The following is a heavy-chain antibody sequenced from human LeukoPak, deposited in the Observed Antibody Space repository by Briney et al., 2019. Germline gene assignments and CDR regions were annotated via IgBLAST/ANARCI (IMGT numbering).Heavy chain of an antibody. J-gene: IGHJ3*02. V-gene: IGHV4-59*02. CDR3: ARDLGGYYDSSGYYYSNAFDI. CDR1: GASVSTYY. CDR2: IYNSGST. Sequence: PSETLSLTCTVSGASVSTYYWSWIRQTPGKGLEWVGYIYNSGSTNYNPSLKSRVTISEDTSKNQFSLKLSSVTAADTAVYYCARDLGGYYDSSGYYYSNAFDIWGPGTMVTVSS. D-gene: IGHD3-22*01.